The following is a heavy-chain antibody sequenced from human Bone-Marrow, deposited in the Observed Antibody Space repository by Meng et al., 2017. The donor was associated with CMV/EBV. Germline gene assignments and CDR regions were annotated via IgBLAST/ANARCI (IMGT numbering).Heavy chain of an antibody. CDR2: ISGSGGST. Sequence: GESLKISCAASGFTFSSYSMNWVRQAPGKGLEWVSSISGSGGSTYYADSVKGRFTISRDNSKDMLYLQMSSLRAEDTALYYCAKDASPTYYYESSAYYSRDWGQGTLVTVSS. D-gene: IGHD3-22*01. V-gene: IGHV3-23*01. CDR1: GFTFSSYS. J-gene: IGHJ4*02. CDR3: AKDASPTYYYESSAYYSRD.